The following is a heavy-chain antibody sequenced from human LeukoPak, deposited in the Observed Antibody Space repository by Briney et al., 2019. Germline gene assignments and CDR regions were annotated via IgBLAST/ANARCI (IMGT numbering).Heavy chain of an antibody. CDR1: GYSFTGYW. V-gene: IGHV5-51*01. Sequence: GESLKISCKGSGYSFTGYWIGWVRQMPGKGLEWMGIIYPGDSDTRYSPSFQGQVTISADKSISTAYLQWSGLKASDTAMYYCARHRELAYFDYWGQGTLVTVSS. D-gene: IGHD6-13*01. CDR3: ARHRELAYFDY. J-gene: IGHJ4*02. CDR2: IYPGDSDT.